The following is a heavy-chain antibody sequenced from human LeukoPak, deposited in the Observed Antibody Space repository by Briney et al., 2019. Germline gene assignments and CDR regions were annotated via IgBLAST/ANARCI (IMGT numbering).Heavy chain of an antibody. J-gene: IGHJ3*02. Sequence: PGGSLRLSCAASGFTFSSYAMSWVRKAPGKGLEGVSAFSGCGGSTYYADSVKGRFTISRDNSKNTLYLQMNSLRAEDTAVYYCAKGREYSGSYYGAFDIWGQGTMVTVSS. CDR2: FSGCGGST. CDR1: GFTFSSYA. CDR3: AKGREYSGSYYGAFDI. V-gene: IGHV3-23*01. D-gene: IGHD1-26*01.